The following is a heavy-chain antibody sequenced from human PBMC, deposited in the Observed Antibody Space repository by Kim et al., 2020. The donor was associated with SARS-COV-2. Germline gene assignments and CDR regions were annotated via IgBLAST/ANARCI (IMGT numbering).Heavy chain of an antibody. Sequence: SETLSLTCTVSGGSISSYYWSWIRQPPGKGLEWIGYIYYSGSTNYNPSLKSRVTISVDTSKNQFSLKLSSVTAADTAVYYCARELRAYSSSSSYYYYVMDVWGQGTTVTVS. D-gene: IGHD6-6*01. CDR3: ARELRAYSSSSSYYYYVMDV. V-gene: IGHV4-59*13. CDR2: IYYSGST. CDR1: GGSISSYY. J-gene: IGHJ6*02.